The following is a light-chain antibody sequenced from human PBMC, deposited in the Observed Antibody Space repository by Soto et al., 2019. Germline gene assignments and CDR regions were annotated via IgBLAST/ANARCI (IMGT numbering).Light chain of an antibody. Sequence: EIVMTQSPATLSVSPGERATLSCRASQSVGTNLVWYQHKPGQAHRPPIYGASIRATGIPARFSASGSGTEFNLTISSLQSEDSAVYFCQQYYYWPPYTFGQGTKVEIK. CDR1: QSVGTN. V-gene: IGKV3-15*01. J-gene: IGKJ2*01. CDR3: QQYYYWPPYT. CDR2: GAS.